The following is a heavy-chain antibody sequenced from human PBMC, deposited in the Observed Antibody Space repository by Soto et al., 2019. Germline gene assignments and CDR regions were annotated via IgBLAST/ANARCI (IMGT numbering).Heavy chain of an antibody. Sequence: QVQLVQSGAEVKETGSSVKVSCKSSGYIFKNYAVTWLRQAPGQGLEWMGGIIPVFGTPDYSQKFRGRVIITADESTSTVYMELRSLTSEDTAVYYCARHLYDYVWGSYRHWGQGTLVTVSS. V-gene: IGHV1-69*01. CDR1: GYIFKNYA. D-gene: IGHD3-16*02. J-gene: IGHJ4*02. CDR3: ARHLYDYVWGSYRH. CDR2: IIPVFGTP.